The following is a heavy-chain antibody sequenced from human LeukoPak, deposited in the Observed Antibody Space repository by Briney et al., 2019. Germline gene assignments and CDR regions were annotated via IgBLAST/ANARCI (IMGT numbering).Heavy chain of an antibody. D-gene: IGHD6-19*01. J-gene: IGHJ5*02. CDR1: GFTVSSNY. CDR2: IYSGGST. V-gene: IGHV3-53*01. Sequence: PGGSLRLSCAASGFTVSSNYMSWVRQAPGKGLEWVSVIYSGGSTYYADSVKGRFTISRDNSKNTLYLQMNSLGAEDTAVYYCAGSSGSNWFDPWGQGTLVTVSS. CDR3: AGSSGSNWFDP.